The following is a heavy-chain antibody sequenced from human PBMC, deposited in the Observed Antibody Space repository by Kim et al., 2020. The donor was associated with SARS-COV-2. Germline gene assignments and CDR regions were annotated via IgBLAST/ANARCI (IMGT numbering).Heavy chain of an antibody. CDR2: INPNSGGT. V-gene: IGHV1-2*02. CDR1: GYTFTGYY. J-gene: IGHJ4*02. CDR3: ARDLEASYYFDY. Sequence: ASVKVSCKASGYTFTGYYMHWVRQAPGQGLEWMGWINPNSGGTNYAQKFQGRVTMTRDTSISTAYMELSRLRSDDTAVYYCARDLEASYYFDYWGQGTLVTVSS. D-gene: IGHD2-21*01.